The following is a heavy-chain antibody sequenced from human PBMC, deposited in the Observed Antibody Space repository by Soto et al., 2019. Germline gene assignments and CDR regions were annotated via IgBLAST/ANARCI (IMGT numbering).Heavy chain of an antibody. CDR1: GYTFTSYD. V-gene: IGHV1-8*01. J-gene: IGHJ3*02. D-gene: IGHD2-2*03. CDR3: ARASYLDPAFDI. CDR2: VNPNCGNT. Sequence: QVQLVQSGAEVKRPGASVKVSCKASGYTFTSYDFNWVRQAPGQGLEWMGWVNPNCGNTDYAQKFQGRVTMTRNTSIRTAYMELSSLRSEDTAVYYCARASYLDPAFDIWGQGTMVTVSS.